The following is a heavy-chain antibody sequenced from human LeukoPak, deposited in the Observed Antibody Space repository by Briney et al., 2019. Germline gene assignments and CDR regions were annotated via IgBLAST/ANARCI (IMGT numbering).Heavy chain of an antibody. J-gene: IGHJ3*02. CDR1: GFSFSTFN. D-gene: IGHD1-14*01. CDR3: ARDQNTYNSRNRMSSFDI. CDR2: ISSTSGYI. Sequence: GGSLRLSCAASGFSFSTFNMHWVRQAPGRGLEWVSSISSTSGYIYYTDSLQGRFAISRDNAKNSLYLQMNSLRAEDTAVYYCARDQNTYNSRNRMSSFDIWGQGTMVTVS. V-gene: IGHV3-21*01.